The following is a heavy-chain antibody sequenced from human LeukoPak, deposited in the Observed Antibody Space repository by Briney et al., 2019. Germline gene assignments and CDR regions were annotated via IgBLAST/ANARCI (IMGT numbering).Heavy chain of an antibody. V-gene: IGHV4-30-2*01. CDR2: IYHSGST. CDR3: ARDRHSRWFDP. J-gene: IGHJ5*02. D-gene: IGHD4-11*01. CDR1: GGSISSGGYY. Sequence: KASETLSLTCTVSGGSISSGGYYWSWIRQPPGKGLEWIGYIYHSGSTYYNPSLKSRVTISVDRSKNQFSLKLSSVTAADTAVYYCARDRHSRWFDPWGQGTLVTVSS.